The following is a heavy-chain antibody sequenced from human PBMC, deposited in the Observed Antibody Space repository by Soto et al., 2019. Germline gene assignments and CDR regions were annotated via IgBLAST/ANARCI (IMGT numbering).Heavy chain of an antibody. V-gene: IGHV1-46*02. CDR3: ASPDYDSGAPLFYYAMDV. J-gene: IGHJ6*02. CDR2: INPNAGTT. Sequence: QVQVVLSGAEVKQPGASVRVSCKASGNTLNAYYIHWVRQAPGQGLEWMGLINPNAGTTTYAQKFRDRVTMTRGSSPTTVYMELSSLRSDDTAVYYCASPDYDSGAPLFYYAMDVWGQGTTVTVSS. D-gene: IGHD3-16*01. CDR1: GNTLNAYY.